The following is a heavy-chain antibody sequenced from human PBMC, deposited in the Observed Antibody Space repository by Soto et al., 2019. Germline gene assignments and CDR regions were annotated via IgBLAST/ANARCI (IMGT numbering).Heavy chain of an antibody. CDR3: ARDGGRRSGGIDY. D-gene: IGHD1-26*01. Sequence: QVQLVQSGAEVKKPGSSVKVSCKASGGTFSSYSINWVRQAPGQGLEWMGEIIPIFGTANYAQKFQGSVTITADESTSTASLEPSSLRTEDAAVYYCARDGGRRSGGIDYWGQGTLVTVSS. CDR1: GGTFSSYS. V-gene: IGHV1-69*01. J-gene: IGHJ4*02. CDR2: IIPIFGTA.